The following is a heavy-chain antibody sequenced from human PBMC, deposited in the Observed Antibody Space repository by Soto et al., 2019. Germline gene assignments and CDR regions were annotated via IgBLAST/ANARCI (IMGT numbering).Heavy chain of an antibody. CDR2: MSGSGDRS. V-gene: IGHV3-23*01. CDR1: GFTFSSYG. Sequence: EVQLLESGGGLEQPGNFLRLSCAASGFTFSSYGMSCVRQAPGKGLEWVSAMSGSGDRSYYTESGKGRFIISRDNSKSTLYLHMSNLRSEDTAIYYCAKALYSDYELTTFDYWGQGSLVTVSS. D-gene: IGHD4-17*01. J-gene: IGHJ4*02. CDR3: AKALYSDYELTTFDY.